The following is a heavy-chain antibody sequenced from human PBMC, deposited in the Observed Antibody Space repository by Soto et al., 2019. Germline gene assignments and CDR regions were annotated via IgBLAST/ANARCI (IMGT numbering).Heavy chain of an antibody. CDR1: SETFASYD. D-gene: IGHD6-19*01. J-gene: IGHJ5*02. CDR3: ARVTRGSGDWFDP. CDR2: ISTYNGNT. V-gene: IGHV1-18*01. Sequence: ASVKVSCKASSETFASYDITWVRQATGQGLEWMGWISTYNGNTKYAQNVQGRVSMTTDTATSTAYMELRSLKSDDTAVYYCARVTRGSGDWFDPWGQGTLVTVSS.